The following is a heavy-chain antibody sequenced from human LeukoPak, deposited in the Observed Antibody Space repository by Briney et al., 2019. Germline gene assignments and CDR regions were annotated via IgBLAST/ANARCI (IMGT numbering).Heavy chain of an antibody. CDR3: ARHLGGTLQSFPPGY. CDR2: IYPGYSDT. V-gene: IGHV5-51*01. CDR1: GYSFTNYW. D-gene: IGHD3-16*01. Sequence: GESLKISYKGSGYSFTNYWIGWVRPTPGKGVEWMGIIYPGYSDTRYSPSFQGQVIISADKSISTAYLQWSSLKAADTAMYYCARHLGGTLQSFPPGYWGQGTLVTVSS. J-gene: IGHJ4*02.